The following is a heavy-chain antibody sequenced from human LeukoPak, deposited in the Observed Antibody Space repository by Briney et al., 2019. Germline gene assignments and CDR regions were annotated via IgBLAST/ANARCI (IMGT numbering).Heavy chain of an antibody. J-gene: IGHJ3*02. Sequence: ASVKVSCKVSGYTLTELSMHWVRQAPGKGLELMGGFDPEDGETIYAQKFQGRVTMTEDTSTDTAYMELSSLRSEDTAVYYCATARSVGYYYDSSGAFDIWGQGTMVTVSS. V-gene: IGHV1-24*01. CDR3: ATARSVGYYYDSSGAFDI. D-gene: IGHD3-22*01. CDR1: GYTLTELS. CDR2: FDPEDGET.